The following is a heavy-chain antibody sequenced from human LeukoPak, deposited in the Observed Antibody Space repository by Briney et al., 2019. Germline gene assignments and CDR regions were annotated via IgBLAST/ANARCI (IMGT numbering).Heavy chain of an antibody. J-gene: IGHJ4*02. CDR1: GFTVSSNS. CDR3: AIGYTYGLDSFDY. V-gene: IGHV3-66*03. CDR2: IYSDNT. D-gene: IGHD5-18*01. Sequence: PGGSLRLSCTVSGFTVSSNSMSWVRQAPGKGLEWVSFIYSDNTHYSDSVKGRFTISRDNSKNTLYLQMNSLTPEDTALYYCAIGYTYGLDSFDYWGQGSLVTVSS.